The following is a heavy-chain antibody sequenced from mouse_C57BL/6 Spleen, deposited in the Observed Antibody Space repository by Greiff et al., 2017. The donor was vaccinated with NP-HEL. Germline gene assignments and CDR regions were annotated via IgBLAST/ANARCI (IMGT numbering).Heavy chain of an antibody. CDR1: GFTFSSYA. D-gene: IGHD1-1*01. CDR2: ISSGGDYI. Sequence: EVQRVESGEGLVKPGGSLKLSCAASGFTFSSYAMSWVRQTPEKRLEWVAYISSGGDYIYYADTVKGRFTISRDNARNTLYLQMSSLKSEDTAMYYCTREEYYGSSPAWFAYWGQGTLVTVSA. CDR3: TREEYYGSSPAWFAY. J-gene: IGHJ3*01. V-gene: IGHV5-9-1*02.